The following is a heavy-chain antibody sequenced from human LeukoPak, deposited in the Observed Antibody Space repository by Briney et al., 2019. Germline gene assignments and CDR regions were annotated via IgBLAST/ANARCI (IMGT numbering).Heavy chain of an antibody. V-gene: IGHV4-61*05. J-gene: IGHJ4*02. Sequence: PSETLSLTCTVSGGSISSSSYYWGWIRQPPGKGLEWIGWIYYSGSTKYNPSLKSRVTILVDTSKNQFSLKLSSVTAADTAIYYCARYDGSPANYLDYWGQGNLVTVSS. CDR1: GGSISSSSYY. CDR2: IYYSGST. D-gene: IGHD1-26*01. CDR3: ARYDGSPANYLDY.